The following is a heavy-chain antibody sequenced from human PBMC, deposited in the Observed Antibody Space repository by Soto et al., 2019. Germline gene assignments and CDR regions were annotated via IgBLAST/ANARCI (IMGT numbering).Heavy chain of an antibody. CDR3: ARDLKDSSGPWGYDWFDP. CDR1: GFTFSDYY. Sequence: QVQLVESGGGLVKPGGSLRLSCAASGFTFSDYYMSWIRQAPGKGLEWVSYISSSSSYTNYADSVKGRFTISRDNAKNSLYLQMNSLRAEDTAVYYCARDLKDSSGPWGYDWFDPWGQGTLVTVSS. V-gene: IGHV3-11*06. CDR2: ISSSSSYT. D-gene: IGHD6-25*01. J-gene: IGHJ5*02.